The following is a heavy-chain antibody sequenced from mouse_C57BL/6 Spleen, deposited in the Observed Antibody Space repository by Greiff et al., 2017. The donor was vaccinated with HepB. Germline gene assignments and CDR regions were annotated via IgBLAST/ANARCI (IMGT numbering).Heavy chain of an antibody. CDR3: ASYGNYWYFDV. Sequence: EVQLQQSGPVLVKPGASVKMSCKASGYTFTDYYMNWVKQSPGKSLEWIGVINPYSGGTSYNQKFKGKATLTVDKSSSTAYMELKSLTSEDSAVYYCASYGNYWYFDVWGTGTTVTVSS. V-gene: IGHV1-19*01. D-gene: IGHD2-1*01. CDR1: GYTFTDYY. CDR2: INPYSGGT. J-gene: IGHJ1*03.